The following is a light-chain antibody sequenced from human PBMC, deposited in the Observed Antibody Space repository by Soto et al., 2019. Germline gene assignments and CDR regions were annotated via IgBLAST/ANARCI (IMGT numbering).Light chain of an antibody. CDR1: SSDVGGYNY. J-gene: IGLJ1*01. CDR3: SSYTSSSTYV. Sequence: QSVLTQPASVSGSPGQSINISCTGTSSDVGGYNYVSWYQQHPGKAPKLMIYEVSNRPSGVSNRFSGSKSGNTASLTISGLQAEDEADYYCSSYTSSSTYVFGTGTKVTGL. CDR2: EVS. V-gene: IGLV2-14*01.